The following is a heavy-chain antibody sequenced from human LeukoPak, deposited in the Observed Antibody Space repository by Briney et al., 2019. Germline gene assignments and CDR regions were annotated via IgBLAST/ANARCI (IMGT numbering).Heavy chain of an antibody. V-gene: IGHV4-34*01. D-gene: IGHD4-23*01. CDR1: GGSFSGYY. CDR2: INHSGST. Sequence: SETLSLTCAVYGGSFSGYYWSWIRQPPGKGLEWIGEINHSGSTNYNPSLKSRVTISVDTSKNQFSLKLSPVTTADTAVYYCARSGLRWSYYYYGMDVWGQGTTVTVSS. J-gene: IGHJ6*02. CDR3: ARSGLRWSYYYYGMDV.